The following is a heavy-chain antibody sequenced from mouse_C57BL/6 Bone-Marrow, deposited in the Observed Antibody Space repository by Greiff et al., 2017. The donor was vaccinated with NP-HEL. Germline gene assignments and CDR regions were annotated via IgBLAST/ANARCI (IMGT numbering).Heavy chain of an antibody. J-gene: IGHJ2*01. V-gene: IGHV5-4*03. D-gene: IGHD1-1*01. CDR1: GFTFSSYA. CDR3: ARGTYYYGRDFDY. Sequence: EVKVVESGGGLVKPGGSLKLSCAASGFTFSSYAMSWVRQTPEKRLEWVATISDGGSYTYYPDNVKGRFTISRDNAKNNLYLQMSHLKSEETAMYYCARGTYYYGRDFDYWGQGTTRTVSS. CDR2: ISDGGSYT.